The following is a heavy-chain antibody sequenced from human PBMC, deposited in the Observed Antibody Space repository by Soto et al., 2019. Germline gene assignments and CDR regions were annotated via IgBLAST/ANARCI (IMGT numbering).Heavy chain of an antibody. CDR1: GFTFSSSA. J-gene: IGHJ5*02. Sequence: SVKVSCKASGFTFSSSAVQWVRQARGQPLEWIGWIVLGNGNTNYAQKFQQRVTITRDMSTSTAYMEVRSLTYEDTAVYYCATRIGNIGWYWLDTWGQGTLVTVSS. CDR3: ATRIGNIGWYWLDT. V-gene: IGHV1-58*01. CDR2: IVLGNGNT. D-gene: IGHD6-19*01.